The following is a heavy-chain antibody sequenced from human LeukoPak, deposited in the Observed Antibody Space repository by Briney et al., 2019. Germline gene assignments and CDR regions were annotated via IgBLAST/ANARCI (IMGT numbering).Heavy chain of an antibody. V-gene: IGHV4-4*02. CDR1: GDSFTGNNW. D-gene: IGHD7-27*01. Sequence: ASETLSLTCAVSGDSFTGNNWWTWVRQPPGKGLEWIGGVSHSGSTNYNSSLKSQVTISVDKSKNQFSLNLNSVTAADTAVYYCATRSALTGEPYWGQGTLVTVSS. CDR2: VSHSGST. J-gene: IGHJ4*02. CDR3: ATRSALTGEPY.